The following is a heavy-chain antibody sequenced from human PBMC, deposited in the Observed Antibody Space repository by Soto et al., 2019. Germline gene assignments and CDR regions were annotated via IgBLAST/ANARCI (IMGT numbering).Heavy chain of an antibody. CDR2: INDRGST. V-gene: IGHV4-61*01. CDR3: ATSRSGGSLRIWFDL. CDR1: GGSVSSTSYY. Sequence: QVQLKESGPGLVKPSATLSLTCTVSGGSVSSTSYYWFWIRQPPGVGLEWIGSINDRGSTDYNPSPKSRVTMSIDTSKNQLSLKRSSVNAAALAVYYCATSRSGGSLRIWFDLCGQVTLLT. D-gene: IGHD2-15*01. J-gene: IGHJ5*02.